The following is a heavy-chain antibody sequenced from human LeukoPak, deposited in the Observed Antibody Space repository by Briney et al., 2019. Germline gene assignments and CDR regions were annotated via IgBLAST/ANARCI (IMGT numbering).Heavy chain of an antibody. CDR1: GGSISSGSYY. J-gene: IGHJ5*02. CDR3: ARDRNYDVWSGYFYWFDP. V-gene: IGHV4-61*02. Sequence: SETLSLTCTVSGGSISSGSYYWSWIRQPAGKGLEWIRRIYTSGSTNYNPSLKSRVTMSVDTSKNQFSLKLSSVTAADTAVYYCARDRNYDVWSGYFYWFDPWGQGTLVTASS. CDR2: IYTSGST. D-gene: IGHD3-3*01.